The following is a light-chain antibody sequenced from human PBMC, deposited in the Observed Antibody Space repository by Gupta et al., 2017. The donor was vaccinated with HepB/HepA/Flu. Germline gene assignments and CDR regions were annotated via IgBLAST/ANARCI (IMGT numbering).Light chain of an antibody. CDR1: SSDGGNYNL. CDR3: CSYAGNNIWL. CDR2: EVT. V-gene: IGLV2-23*02. Sequence: QSALTQPASVSGSPGQSITISCTGTSSDGGNYNLVSWYQQHPDKAPKLIIYEVTDRPSGVSNRFSGSQSGNTASLTVSGLQAEDEADYYCCSYAGNNIWLFGGGTKLTVL. J-gene: IGLJ3*02.